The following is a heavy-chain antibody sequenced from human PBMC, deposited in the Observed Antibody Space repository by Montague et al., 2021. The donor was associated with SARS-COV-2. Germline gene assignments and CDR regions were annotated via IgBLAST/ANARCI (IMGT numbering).Heavy chain of an antibody. CDR3: SSGLGLFDP. CDR1: GFTFSSYW. Sequence: SLRLSCAASGFTFSSYWMSWVRQAPGKGLEWVANIKQDGSEKYYLDSVKGRFTIFRDNAKNSLYLQMNSLRAEDTSVYYCSSGLGLFDPWGQGTLVTVYS. V-gene: IGHV3-7*01. CDR2: IKQDGSEK. D-gene: IGHD3/OR15-3a*01. J-gene: IGHJ5*02.